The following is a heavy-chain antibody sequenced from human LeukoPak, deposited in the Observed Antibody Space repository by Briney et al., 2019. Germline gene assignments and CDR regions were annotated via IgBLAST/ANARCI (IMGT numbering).Heavy chain of an antibody. V-gene: IGHV3-23*01. J-gene: IGHJ6*02. CDR1: GFTFNNYA. CDR3: AKDHRASYYDSGSYIGMDV. D-gene: IGHD3-10*01. CDR2: ISGSGGST. Sequence: PGGSLRLSCAASGFTFNNYAMSWVRQAPGKGLEWVSAISGSGGSTYYADSVKGRFTISRDNSKTTLYLQMNSPRVEDTAVYYCAKDHRASYYDSGSYIGMDVWGQGTTVTVSS.